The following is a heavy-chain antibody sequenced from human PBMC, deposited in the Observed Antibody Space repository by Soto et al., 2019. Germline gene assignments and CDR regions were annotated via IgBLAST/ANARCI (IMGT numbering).Heavy chain of an antibody. D-gene: IGHD3-10*01. CDR2: ISYDGSNK. CDR3: ARDASGRTGSPMGPIDY. CDR1: GFTFSSYA. V-gene: IGHV3-30-3*01. Sequence: TGGSLRLSCAASGFTFSSYAMHWVRQAPGKGLEWVAVISYDGSNKYYADSVKGRFTISRDNSKNTLYLQMNSLRAEDTAVYYCARDASGRTGSPMGPIDYWGQGTLVTVS. J-gene: IGHJ4*02.